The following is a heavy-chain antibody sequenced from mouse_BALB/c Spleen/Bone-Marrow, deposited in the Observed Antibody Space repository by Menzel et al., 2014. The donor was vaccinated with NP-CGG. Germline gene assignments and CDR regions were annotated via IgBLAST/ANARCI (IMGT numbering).Heavy chain of an antibody. CDR2: ISTYYGDA. J-gene: IGHJ3*01. D-gene: IGHD2-1*01. V-gene: IGHV1S137*01. Sequence: QVQLQQSGAELVRPGVSVKISCKGSGYTFTDYAMHWVKQSHAKSLEWIGVISTYYGDASYNQKFKGKATMTVDKSSSTAYMELARMTSEDSAIYYCARGNYGNFACRGQGTLVTVST. CDR3: ARGNYGNFAC. CDR1: GYTFTDYA.